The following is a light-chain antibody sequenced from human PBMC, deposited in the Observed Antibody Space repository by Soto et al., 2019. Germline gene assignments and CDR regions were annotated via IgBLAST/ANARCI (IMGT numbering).Light chain of an antibody. V-gene: IGLV2-8*01. CDR2: EVN. Sequence: QSVLTQPPSASGSPGQLVTISCTGTSTDVGGYNYVSWYQQHPGKVPKLVIFEVNKRPSGVPDRFSGSKSGNTASLTVSGLQPEDEADYYCASYAGGNNVFGTGTKVTVL. CDR3: ASYAGGNNV. CDR1: STDVGGYNY. J-gene: IGLJ1*01.